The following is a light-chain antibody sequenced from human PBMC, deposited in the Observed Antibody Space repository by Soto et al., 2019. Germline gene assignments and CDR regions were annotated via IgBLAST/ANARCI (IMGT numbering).Light chain of an antibody. J-gene: IGKJ1*01. V-gene: IGKV3D-15*01. CDR1: QSVSSN. CDR2: GVY. Sequence: EIAMTQSPTILSVSPGERANLSCRASQSVSSNLACDQQKPGQPPRLLMYGVYTRAPGTPAMFSGSGSGTDFPLTIRRLEPEDFAVYYCQQYTTFGQWTKVDIK. CDR3: QQYTT.